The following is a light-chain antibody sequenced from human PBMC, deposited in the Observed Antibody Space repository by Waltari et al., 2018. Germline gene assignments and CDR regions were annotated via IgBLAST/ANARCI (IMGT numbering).Light chain of an antibody. J-gene: IGKJ2*01. CDR2: KIS. CDR3: MQGTHWPYT. Sequence: DVVLTQSPLSLPVTLGQPASISCRSSQSPVSSDGNLYLNWFQPRPGQSPRRLIYKISSRDSGVPDRVSGSGSGTDFTLRISRVEAEDVGIYYCMQGTHWPYTFGQGTKLEIE. V-gene: IGKV2-30*01. CDR1: QSPVSSDGNLY.